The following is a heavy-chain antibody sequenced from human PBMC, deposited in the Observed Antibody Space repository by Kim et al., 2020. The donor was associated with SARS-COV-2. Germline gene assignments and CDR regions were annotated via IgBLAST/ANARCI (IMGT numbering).Heavy chain of an antibody. V-gene: IGHV4-39*01. CDR3: ARSTAGPTFKLDP. CDR2: VDDSGNT. J-gene: IGHJ5*02. CDR1: GGSISGSSYY. D-gene: IGHD1-26*01. Sequence: SETLSLTCSVSGGSISGSSYYCAWIRQPPGKGLEFIGSVDDSGNTYYNPSLKSRVTVSVDTSKSEFSLKLKSVTAADTAVYFCARSTAGPTFKLDPLGQG.